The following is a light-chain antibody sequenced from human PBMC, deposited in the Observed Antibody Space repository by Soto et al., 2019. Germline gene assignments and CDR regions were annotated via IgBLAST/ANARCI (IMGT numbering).Light chain of an antibody. CDR3: QQYNTWSSIT. J-gene: IGKJ5*01. CDR2: GTS. V-gene: IGKV3-15*01. Sequence: EIVMTQSPATLSVSPGERVTLSCRASQSISSNLAWYQQKPGQAPSRLMYGTSTRATGIPARFSGSGSGTEFTLTITSLPSDDFAVYYCQQYNTWSSITFGQGTRLEIK. CDR1: QSISSN.